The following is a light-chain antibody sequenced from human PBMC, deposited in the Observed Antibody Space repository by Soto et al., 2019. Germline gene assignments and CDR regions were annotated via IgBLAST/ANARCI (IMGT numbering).Light chain of an antibody. Sequence: QSVLTQPASVSGSPGQSITISYTGTSSDVGGYNYVSWYQQHPGKAPKLMIYDVSNRPSGVSNRFSGSKSGNTASLTISGLQAEDEADYYCSSYTSSSTAWVFGGGTKLTVL. CDR1: SSDVGGYNY. V-gene: IGLV2-14*01. CDR2: DVS. J-gene: IGLJ3*02. CDR3: SSYTSSSTAWV.